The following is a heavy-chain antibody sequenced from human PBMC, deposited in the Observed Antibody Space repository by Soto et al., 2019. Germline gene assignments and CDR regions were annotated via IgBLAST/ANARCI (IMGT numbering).Heavy chain of an antibody. CDR1: GGSISSSSYY. CDR3: ARHVGITMIVVVTTGWFDP. CDR2: IYYSGST. Sequence: SETLSLTCTVSGGSISSSSYYWGWIRQPPGKGLEWIGSIYYSGSTYYNPSLKSRVTISVDTSKNQFSLKLSSVTAAGTAVYYCARHVGITMIVVVTTGWFDPWGQGTLVTVS. V-gene: IGHV4-39*01. D-gene: IGHD3-22*01. J-gene: IGHJ5*02.